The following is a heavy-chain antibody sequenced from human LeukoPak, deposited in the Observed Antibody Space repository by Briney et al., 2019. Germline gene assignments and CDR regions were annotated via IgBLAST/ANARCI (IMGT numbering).Heavy chain of an antibody. D-gene: IGHD3-16*01. CDR2: INHSGST. J-gene: IGHJ6*02. CDR1: GGSFSGYY. Sequence: SETLSLTCAVYGGSFSGYYWSWIRQPPGKGLEWIGEINHSGSTNYNPSLKSRVTISVDTSKNQFSLKLSSVTAADTAVYYCARGGGHYYYHGMDVWGQRTTVTVSS. V-gene: IGHV4-34*01. CDR3: ARGGGHYYYHGMDV.